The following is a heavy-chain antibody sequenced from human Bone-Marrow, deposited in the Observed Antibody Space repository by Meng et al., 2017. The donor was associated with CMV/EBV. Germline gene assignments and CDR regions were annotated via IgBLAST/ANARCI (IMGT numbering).Heavy chain of an antibody. Sequence: YYWSWIRQPPGKGLEWIGEINHSRSTHYNPSLKSRVTISVDTSKNQFSLKLSSVTAADTAVYYCARVVGPLRNLMTTVTTRLYYFDYWGQGTLVTVSS. D-gene: IGHD4-11*01. CDR1: YY. CDR2: INHSRST. J-gene: IGHJ4*02. V-gene: IGHV4-34*01. CDR3: ARVVGPLRNLMTTVTTRLYYFDY.